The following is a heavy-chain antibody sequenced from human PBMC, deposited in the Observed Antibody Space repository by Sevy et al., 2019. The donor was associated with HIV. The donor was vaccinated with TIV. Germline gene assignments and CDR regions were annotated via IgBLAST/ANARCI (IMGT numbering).Heavy chain of an antibody. CDR3: AKDLSSSWYIDY. CDR1: GFTFSSYG. D-gene: IGHD6-13*01. J-gene: IGHJ4*02. Sequence: EGSLRLSCAASGFTFSSYGMHWVRQAPGKGLEWVAVISYDGSNKYYADSVKGRFTISRDNSKNTLYLQMNSLRAEDTAVYYCAKDLSSSWYIDYWGQGTLVTVSS. CDR2: ISYDGSNK. V-gene: IGHV3-30*18.